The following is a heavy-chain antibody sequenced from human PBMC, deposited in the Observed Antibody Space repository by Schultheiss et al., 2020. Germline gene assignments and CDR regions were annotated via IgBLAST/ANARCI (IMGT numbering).Heavy chain of an antibody. CDR1: GFTFSSYG. J-gene: IGHJ1*01. CDR2: IWYDGSNK. CDR3: ARDGAVAGTRLWRGFVH. D-gene: IGHD6-19*01. Sequence: GGSLRLSCAASGFTFSSYGMHWVRQAPGKGLEWVAVIWYDGSNKYYADSVKGRFTISRDNSKNTLYLQMNSLRAEDTAVYYCARDGAVAGTRLWRGFVHWGQGTLVTVSS. V-gene: IGHV3-33*01.